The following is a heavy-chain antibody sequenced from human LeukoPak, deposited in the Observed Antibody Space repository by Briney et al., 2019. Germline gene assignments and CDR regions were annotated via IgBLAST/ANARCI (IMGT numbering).Heavy chain of an antibody. V-gene: IGHV1-46*01. CDR2: INPSGGST. CDR3: ARDPPSWRELGREAFDI. Sequence: ASVKVSCKASGYTFTSYYMHWVRQAPGQGLEWMGIINPSGGSTSYAQKFQGRVTITADESTSTAYMELSSLRSEDTAVYYCARDPPSWRELGREAFDIWGQGTMVTVSS. D-gene: IGHD1-26*01. CDR1: GYTFTSYY. J-gene: IGHJ3*02.